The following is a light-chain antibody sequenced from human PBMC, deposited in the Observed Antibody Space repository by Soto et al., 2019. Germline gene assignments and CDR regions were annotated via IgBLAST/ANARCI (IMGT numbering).Light chain of an antibody. CDR1: QSISSW. CDR3: QQYNSYPWT. J-gene: IGKJ1*01. Sequence: EIQMTQSPSTLSASVGDRVTITCRASQSISSWLAWYQQKPGKAPKLLIYKASSLESGVPSRFSGSGSGTELTLTISSLQPDDFATYYCQQYNSYPWTFGHGTNVEIK. CDR2: KAS. V-gene: IGKV1-5*03.